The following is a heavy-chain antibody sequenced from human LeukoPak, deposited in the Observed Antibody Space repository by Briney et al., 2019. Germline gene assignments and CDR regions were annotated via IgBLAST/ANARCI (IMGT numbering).Heavy chain of an antibody. Sequence: GASVKVSCKASGYPFRDYQMHWVRQAPGQGLEWMGWINPNTGGTNYAQKFQGRVTMTRDTSISTVYMELSRLRSDDTAVYYCAREPEGYGSGSKRGIDYWGQGTLVTVSS. CDR1: GYPFRDYQ. V-gene: IGHV1-2*02. J-gene: IGHJ4*02. CDR2: INPNTGGT. D-gene: IGHD3-10*01. CDR3: AREPEGYGSGSKRGIDY.